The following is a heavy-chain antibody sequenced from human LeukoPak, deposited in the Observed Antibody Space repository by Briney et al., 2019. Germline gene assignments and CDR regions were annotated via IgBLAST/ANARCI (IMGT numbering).Heavy chain of an antibody. CDR3: ARDLYGNYAHDY. CDR2: ISSRGT. V-gene: IGHV3-21*01. CDR1: GFIFSSYR. J-gene: IGHJ4*02. D-gene: IGHD4-11*01. Sequence: GGSLRLSCAASGFIFSSYRMNWVRQAPGKGLVWVSSISSRGTYYAXSVRGRXTISRDNAKNSPYLQMNSLRAEDTAVYYCARDLYGNYAHDYWGQGTLVTVSS.